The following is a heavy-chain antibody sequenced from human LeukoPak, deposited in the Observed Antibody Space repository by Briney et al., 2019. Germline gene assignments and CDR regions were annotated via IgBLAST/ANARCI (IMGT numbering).Heavy chain of an antibody. CDR2: IYSGGST. V-gene: IGHV3-53*01. Sequence: GGSLRLSCAASGFTVSSNYMSWVRQAPGKGLEWVSVIYSGGSTYYADSVKGRFTISRDNAKNSLYLQMNSLRAEDTAVYYCAREGVGNDVRAGYWGQGTLVTVSS. J-gene: IGHJ4*02. CDR3: AREGVGNDVRAGY. CDR1: GFTVSSNY. D-gene: IGHD1-1*01.